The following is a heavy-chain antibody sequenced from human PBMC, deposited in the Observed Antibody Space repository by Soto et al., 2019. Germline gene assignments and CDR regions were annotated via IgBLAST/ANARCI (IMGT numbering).Heavy chain of an antibody. Sequence: GGSLRLSCAASGFTFSDYYMSWIRQAPGKGLEWVSYISSSSSYTNYADSVKGRFTISRDNAKNSLYLQMNSLRAEDTAVYYCARDLGGIAAAGHYYYYGMDVWGQGTTVTVSS. D-gene: IGHD6-13*01. CDR2: ISSSSSYT. CDR1: GFTFSDYY. J-gene: IGHJ6*02. V-gene: IGHV3-11*06. CDR3: ARDLGGIAAAGHYYYYGMDV.